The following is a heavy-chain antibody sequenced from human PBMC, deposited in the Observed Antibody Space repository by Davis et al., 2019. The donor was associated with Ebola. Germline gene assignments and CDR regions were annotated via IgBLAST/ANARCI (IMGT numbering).Heavy chain of an antibody. CDR3: AADFIAVAGTFDY. Sequence: SVKVSCKASGGTFSSYAISWVRQAPGQGLEWMGRIIPILGIANYAQKFQGRVTITADKSTSTAYMELSSLRSEDTAVYYCAADFIAVAGTFDYWGQGTLVTISS. J-gene: IGHJ4*02. CDR2: IIPILGIA. CDR1: GGTFSSYA. D-gene: IGHD6-19*01. V-gene: IGHV1-69*04.